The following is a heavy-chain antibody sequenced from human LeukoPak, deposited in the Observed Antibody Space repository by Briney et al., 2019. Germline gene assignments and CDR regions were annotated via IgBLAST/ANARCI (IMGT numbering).Heavy chain of an antibody. D-gene: IGHD2-21*01. V-gene: IGHV4-39*01. J-gene: IGHJ4*02. CDR2: IYYGGST. Sequence: SETLSLTCTVSGGSISSSSCYWGWIRQPPGKGLEWIGSIYYGGSTYYNPSLKSRVTISVDTSKNQFSLKLSSVTAAETAVYYCTRGRSIDYFDYWGQGTLVTVSS. CDR1: GGSISSSSCY. CDR3: TRGRSIDYFDY.